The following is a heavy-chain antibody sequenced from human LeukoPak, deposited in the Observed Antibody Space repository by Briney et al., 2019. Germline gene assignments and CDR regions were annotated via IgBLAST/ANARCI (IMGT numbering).Heavy chain of an antibody. Sequence: GASAKVSCKASGYTFTGYYMHWVRQAPGQGLEWMGRINPNSGGTNYAQKFQGRVTMTRDTSISTAYMELSRLRSDDTAVYYCARDLDDILTGGDYFDYWGQGTLVTVSS. V-gene: IGHV1-2*06. J-gene: IGHJ4*02. CDR2: INPNSGGT. CDR3: ARDLDDILTGGDYFDY. D-gene: IGHD3-9*01. CDR1: GYTFTGYY.